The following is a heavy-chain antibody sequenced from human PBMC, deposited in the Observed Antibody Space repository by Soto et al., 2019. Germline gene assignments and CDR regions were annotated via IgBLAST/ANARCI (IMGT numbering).Heavy chain of an antibody. CDR2: TNHSGST. CDR1: GGSFSGYY. J-gene: IGHJ4*02. D-gene: IGHD3-9*01. V-gene: IGHV4-34*01. CDR3: ARGLYYDILTGYSWGDY. Sequence: PSETLSLTCAVYGGSFSGYYWSWILQTPGKGLEWIGDTNHSGSTNYNPSLKSRVTISVDSSKKQFSLKVFSVTAADTAVYYCARGLYYDILTGYSWGDYWGRGTLVTVSS.